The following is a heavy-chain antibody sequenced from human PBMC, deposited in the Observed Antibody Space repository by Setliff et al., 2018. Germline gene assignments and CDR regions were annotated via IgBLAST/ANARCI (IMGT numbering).Heavy chain of an antibody. D-gene: IGHD1-7*01. Sequence: GGSLRLSCAASGFIFSNYWMHWVRQAPGKGLVWVSHITSDGSGTSYADSVKGRFTISRDNSKNTLYLQMNSLRAEDTAVYYCAKGNNWNYVPGDYFDFWGQGTLVTVSS. CDR1: GFIFSNYW. J-gene: IGHJ4*02. CDR2: ITSDGSGT. CDR3: AKGNNWNYVPGDYFDF. V-gene: IGHV3-74*01.